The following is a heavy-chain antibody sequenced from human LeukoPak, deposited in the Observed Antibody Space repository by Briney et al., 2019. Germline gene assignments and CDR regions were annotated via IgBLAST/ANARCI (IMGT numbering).Heavy chain of an antibody. CDR3: AKSQRLWFGGNDAFHI. D-gene: IGHD3-10*01. CDR1: GFTFSDYY. CDR2: VSGSGRTT. Sequence: GGSLRLSCAASGFTFSDYYMSWVRQAPGKGLEWVSGVSGSGRTTYFADSVKGRFTISRDNSKNTVYLQMDSLRAEDTAVYYCAKSQRLWFGGNDAFHIWGQGTMVTVSS. J-gene: IGHJ3*02. V-gene: IGHV3-23*01.